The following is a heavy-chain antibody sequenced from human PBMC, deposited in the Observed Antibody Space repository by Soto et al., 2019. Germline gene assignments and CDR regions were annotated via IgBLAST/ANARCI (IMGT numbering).Heavy chain of an antibody. D-gene: IGHD2-2*01. J-gene: IGHJ4*02. Sequence: QVQLVQSGAEVKKPGSSVKVSCKTSGNTFISSSITWVRQAPGQGLEWMGKIIPVLGTTQYTQKFQGRLTIPADKSTSTAYMELSSLRSEDTAIYFCARESGYASPDDWGQGTLVTVSS. CDR3: ARESGYASPDD. V-gene: IGHV1-69*08. CDR2: IIPVLGTT. CDR1: GNTFISSS.